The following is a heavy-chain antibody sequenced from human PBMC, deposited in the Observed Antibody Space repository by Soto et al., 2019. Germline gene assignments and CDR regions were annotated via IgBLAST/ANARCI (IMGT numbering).Heavy chain of an antibody. CDR3: ASRSVDIVATIYFDY. D-gene: IGHD5-12*01. CDR1: GYTFTSYD. V-gene: IGHV1-8*01. CDR2: MNPNSGNT. Sequence: QVQLVQSGAEVKKPGASVKVSCKASGYTFTSYDINWVRQATGQGLEWMGWMNPNSGNTGYAQKFEGRATMTRNTSISTTYRELSSLRSEDTAVYYCASRSVDIVATIYFDYWGQGTLVTVSS. J-gene: IGHJ4*02.